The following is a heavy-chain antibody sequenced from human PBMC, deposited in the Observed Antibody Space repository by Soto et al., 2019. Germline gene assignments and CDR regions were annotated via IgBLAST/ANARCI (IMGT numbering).Heavy chain of an antibody. Sequence: QVQLVQSGAEVKKPGSSVKVSCKASGGTFSSYAISWVRQAPGQGLEWMGGIIPIFGTANYEQKFQGRVTITADESTSTADMELSSLRSEDTAVYYCERQPSKAHAFDIWGQGTMVTVSS. CDR1: GGTFSSYA. J-gene: IGHJ3*02. CDR2: IIPIFGTA. CDR3: ERQPSKAHAFDI. V-gene: IGHV1-69*12.